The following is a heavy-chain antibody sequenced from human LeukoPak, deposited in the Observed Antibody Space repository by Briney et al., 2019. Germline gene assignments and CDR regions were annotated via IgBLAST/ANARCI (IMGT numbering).Heavy chain of an antibody. CDR3: ARGDPGIAASAGSTENFVYYFDY. V-gene: IGHV4-34*01. Sequence: SETLSLTCAVYGGSFSGYYWSWIRQPPGKGLEWIGEINHSGSTNYNPSLKSRVTVSVDTSKNQFSLKLSSVTAPDTAVYYCARGDPGIAASAGSTENFVYYFDYWGQGTLVTVSS. CDR1: GGSFSGYY. D-gene: IGHD6-13*01. CDR2: INHSGST. J-gene: IGHJ4*02.